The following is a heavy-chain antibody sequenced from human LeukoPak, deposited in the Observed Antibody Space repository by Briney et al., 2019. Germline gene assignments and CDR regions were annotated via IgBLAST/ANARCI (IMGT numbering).Heavy chain of an antibody. V-gene: IGHV3-30*04. D-gene: IGHD6-6*01. CDR2: ISFDGNNK. J-gene: IGHJ6*03. CDR1: GFIFSNSA. Sequence: GGSLRLSCAASGFIFSNSAMYWVRQAPGKGLERVAVISFDGNNKYEADSVKGRFTISRDNSTSTLYLQMNSLRVDDTAVYYWARDPKSSGYYYHYMDVWGKGTTVIVSS. CDR3: ARDPKSSGYYYHYMDV.